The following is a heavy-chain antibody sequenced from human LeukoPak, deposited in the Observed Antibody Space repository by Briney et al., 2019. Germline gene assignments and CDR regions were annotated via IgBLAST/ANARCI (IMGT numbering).Heavy chain of an antibody. D-gene: IGHD1-1*01. Sequence: GGSLRLSCAASGFTFSSYEMNWVRQAPGKGLEWVSYISSSGSTIYYADSVKGRFTISRDNAKNSLYLQMNSLRAEDTAVYYCARGPLYNWNEGYFDYWGQGTLVTVSS. CDR1: GFTFSSYE. CDR3: ARGPLYNWNEGYFDY. V-gene: IGHV3-48*03. J-gene: IGHJ4*02. CDR2: ISSSGSTI.